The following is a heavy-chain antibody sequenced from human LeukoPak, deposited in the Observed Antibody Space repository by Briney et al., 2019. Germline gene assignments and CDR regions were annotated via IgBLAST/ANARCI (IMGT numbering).Heavy chain of an antibody. J-gene: IGHJ3*02. CDR3: ARPYSSNWYDAFHI. V-gene: IGHV4-59*01. CDR1: GGPISSYY. Sequence: SEPLSLTCTVFGGPISSYYWNWIRQPPGKGLEWIGYVRYRRTANYNPSLKSRVTISVDTSKNQISLKLSSVTAADTAVYYCARPYSSNWYDAFHIWGQGTMVTVS. D-gene: IGHD6-13*01. CDR2: VRYRRTA.